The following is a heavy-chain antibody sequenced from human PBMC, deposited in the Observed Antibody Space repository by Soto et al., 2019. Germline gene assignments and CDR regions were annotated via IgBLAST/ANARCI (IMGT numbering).Heavy chain of an antibody. J-gene: IGHJ6*03. V-gene: IGHV4-39*01. D-gene: IGHD6-13*01. CDR2: IYYSGST. CDR3: AGATYSSSWGYYYYYYMDV. Sequence: QLQLQESGPGLVKPSETLSLTCTVSGGSISSSSYYWGWIRQPPGKGLEWIGSIYYSGSTYYNPSLKSRVTISVDTSKNQFSLKLSSVTAADTAVYYCAGATYSSSWGYYYYYYMDVWGKGTTVTVSS. CDR1: GGSISSSSYY.